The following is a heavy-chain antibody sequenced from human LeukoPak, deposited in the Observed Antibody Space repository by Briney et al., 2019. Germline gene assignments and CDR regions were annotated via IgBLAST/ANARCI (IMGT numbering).Heavy chain of an antibody. J-gene: IGHJ4*02. CDR2: ISGSGGST. CDR3: ARVMGRYCSSTSCYVDY. D-gene: IGHD2-2*01. Sequence: GGSLRLSCAASGFTFSSYAMSWVRQAPGKGLEWVSAISGSGGSTYYADSVKGRFTISRDNSKNTLYLQMNSLRAEDTAVYYCARVMGRYCSSTSCYVDYWGQGTLVTVSS. V-gene: IGHV3-23*01. CDR1: GFTFSSYA.